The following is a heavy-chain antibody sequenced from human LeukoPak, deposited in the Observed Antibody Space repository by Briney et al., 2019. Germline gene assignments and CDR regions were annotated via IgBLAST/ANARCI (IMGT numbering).Heavy chain of an antibody. Sequence: GGSLRLSCAASGFIFKNAWMSWVRQPPGKRVEWVGRIKSKGAGGTTDLAAHVKDRFTISRDDSQNTLYLQMNRLKADDTAVYYCTIVTYLGHWGHGTLVTVSS. CDR3: TIVTYLGH. J-gene: IGHJ4*01. CDR2: IKSKGAGGTT. V-gene: IGHV3-15*01. CDR1: GFIFKNAW.